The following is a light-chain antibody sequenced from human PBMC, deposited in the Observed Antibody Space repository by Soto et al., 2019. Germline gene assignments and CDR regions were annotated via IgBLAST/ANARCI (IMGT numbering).Light chain of an antibody. CDR3: QQYNNCPPFT. Sequence: EIVMTQSPATLSVSPGERATLSCRASQSVSGNLAWYQQKPGQAPGLLIYGASTRATGIPARLSGSGSGTELNLAIISLQYEDVAVYYCQQYNNCPPFTFGPGTKVDIK. CDR1: QSVSGN. V-gene: IGKV3-15*01. CDR2: GAS. J-gene: IGKJ3*01.